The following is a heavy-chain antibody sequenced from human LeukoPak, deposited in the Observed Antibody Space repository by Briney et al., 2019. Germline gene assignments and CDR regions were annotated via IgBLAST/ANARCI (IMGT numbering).Heavy chain of an antibody. J-gene: IGHJ3*02. D-gene: IGHD1-1*01. CDR3: ARSTGTTPGAFDI. CDR1: GGTFSSYA. CDR2: IIPILGIA. V-gene: IGHV1-69*04. Sequence: SVKVSCKASGGTFSSYATSWVRQAPGQGLEWMGRIIPILGIANYAQKFQGRVTITADKSTSTAYMELSSLRSEDTAVYYCARSTGTTPGAFDIWGQGTMVTVSS.